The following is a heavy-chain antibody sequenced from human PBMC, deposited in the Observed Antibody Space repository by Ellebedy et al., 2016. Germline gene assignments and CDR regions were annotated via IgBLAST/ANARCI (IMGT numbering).Heavy chain of an antibody. V-gene: IGHV3-74*01. CDR2: VNSDGSTT. Sequence: GESLKISCAASGFTVSSNYMSWVRQAPGKGLVWVSRVNSDGSTTNYADSVKGRFTISRDNAKNAVYLQMNSLRAEDTAVYYCVRGGQLDSWGQGTLVTVSS. J-gene: IGHJ4*02. D-gene: IGHD5-18*01. CDR1: GFTVSSNY. CDR3: VRGGQLDS.